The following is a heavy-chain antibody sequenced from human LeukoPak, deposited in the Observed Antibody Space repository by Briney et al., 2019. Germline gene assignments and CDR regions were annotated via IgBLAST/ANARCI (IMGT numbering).Heavy chain of an antibody. CDR1: WLISSYY. V-gene: IGHV4-59*08. CDR3: ARRSSGSYSLGAFDI. CDR2: IYYSGST. D-gene: IGHD3-10*01. Sequence: PSETLPHLHCLWWLISSYYWSWIRQPPGKGLEWIGYIYYSGSTNYNPSLKSRVTISVDTSKNQFSLKLSSVTAADTAVYYCARRSSGSYSLGAFDIWGQGTMVTVSS. J-gene: IGHJ3*02.